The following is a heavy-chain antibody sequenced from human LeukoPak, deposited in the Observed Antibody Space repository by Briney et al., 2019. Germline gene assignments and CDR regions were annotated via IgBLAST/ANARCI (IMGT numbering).Heavy chain of an antibody. CDR1: GFTVSSNY. CDR2: IYSGGST. D-gene: IGHD3-22*01. Sequence: PGGSLRLSCAASGFTVSSNYMSWVRQAPGKGLEWVSVIYSGGSTYYADFVKGRFTISRDNSKNTLYLQMNSLRAEDTAVYYCARGNSSGYYYYYYYYMDVWGKGTTVTVSS. V-gene: IGHV3-53*01. CDR3: ARGNSSGYYYYYYYYMDV. J-gene: IGHJ6*03.